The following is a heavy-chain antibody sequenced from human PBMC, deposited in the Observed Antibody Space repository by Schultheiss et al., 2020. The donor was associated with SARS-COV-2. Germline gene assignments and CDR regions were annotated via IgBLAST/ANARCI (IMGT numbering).Heavy chain of an antibody. CDR3: ARGSGYSSGWYGSRGWFDP. D-gene: IGHD6-19*01. V-gene: IGHV3-33*01. J-gene: IGHJ5*02. CDR1: GFTFSSYG. CDR2: IWYDGSNK. Sequence: GGSLRLSCAASGFTFSSYGMHWVRQAPGKGLEWVAVIWYDGSNKYYADSVKGRFTISRDNSKNTLYLQMNSLRAEDTAVYYCARGSGYSSGWYGSRGWFDPWGQGTLVTVSS.